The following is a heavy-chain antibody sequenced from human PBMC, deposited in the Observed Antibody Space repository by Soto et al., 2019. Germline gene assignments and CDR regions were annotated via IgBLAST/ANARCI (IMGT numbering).Heavy chain of an antibody. Sequence: GASVKVSCKASGYTFTSYALHWVRQAPGQRLEWMGWINAGNGNTKYSQKFQGRVTITRDTSASTAYMELSSLRSEDTAVYYCARGLNGYLHYFDYWGQGTPVTVS. CDR1: GYTFTSYA. J-gene: IGHJ4*02. V-gene: IGHV1-3*01. D-gene: IGHD5-18*01. CDR3: ARGLNGYLHYFDY. CDR2: INAGNGNT.